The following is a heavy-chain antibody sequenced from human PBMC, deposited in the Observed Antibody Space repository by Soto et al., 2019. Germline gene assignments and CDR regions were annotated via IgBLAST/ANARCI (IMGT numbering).Heavy chain of an antibody. V-gene: IGHV3-7*01. Sequence: GGSLRLSFTASGFTFSNYWMSWVRQAPGKGLEWVANVIQDGGETYYVDSVKGRFTISRDNAKNSLHLQMNSLGAEDTAVYYCARVSRTGYNAYSLDHWGQGILVTVPQ. CDR2: VIQDGGET. D-gene: IGHD5-12*01. CDR3: ARVSRTGYNAYSLDH. CDR1: GFTFSNYW. J-gene: IGHJ4*02.